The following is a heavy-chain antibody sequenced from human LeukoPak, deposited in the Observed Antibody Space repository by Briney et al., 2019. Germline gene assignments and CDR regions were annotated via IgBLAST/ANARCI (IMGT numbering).Heavy chain of an antibody. V-gene: IGHV3-30*02. J-gene: IGHJ4*02. CDR1: GFTFSSYG. CDR3: AKDGGFLEWLSQNLDY. D-gene: IGHD3-3*01. CDR2: IRYDGSNK. Sequence: GSLRLSCAASGFTFSSYGMHWVRQAPGKGLEWVAFIRYDGSNKYYADSVKGRFTISRDNSKNTLYLQMNSLRAEDTAVYYCAKDGGFLEWLSQNLDYWGQGTLVTVSS.